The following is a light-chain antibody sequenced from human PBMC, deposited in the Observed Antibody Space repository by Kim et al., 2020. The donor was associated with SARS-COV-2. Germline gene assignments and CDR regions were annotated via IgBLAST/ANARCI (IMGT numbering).Light chain of an antibody. Sequence: ASVGDRVTITCRASQSISNYLNWYQQKPGKAPKLLIYAASSLQSGVPSRFSGSGSGTDFTLTIGSLQPEDFATYYCQQSYSTPGTFGQGTKVDIK. CDR3: QQSYSTPGT. CDR1: QSISNY. CDR2: AAS. J-gene: IGKJ1*01. V-gene: IGKV1-39*01.